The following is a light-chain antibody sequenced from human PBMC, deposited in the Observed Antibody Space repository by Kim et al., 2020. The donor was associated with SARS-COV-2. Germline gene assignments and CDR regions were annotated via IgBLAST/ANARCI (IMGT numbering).Light chain of an antibody. J-gene: IGLJ2*01. CDR2: GKN. CDR3: NVRDSNYNVV. CDR1: SLRSYY. V-gene: IGLV3-19*01. Sequence: SSELTQEPAVSVALGQTVSITCQGDSLRSYYATWYQQKPGQAPILVIYGKNNRPSGIPDRFSGSSSGNTASLTITGTQAGDEADYCCNVRDSNYNVVFGGGTKLTVL.